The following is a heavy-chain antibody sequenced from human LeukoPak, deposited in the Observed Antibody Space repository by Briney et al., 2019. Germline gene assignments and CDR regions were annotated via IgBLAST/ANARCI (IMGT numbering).Heavy chain of an antibody. Sequence: ASVKVSRKASGGTFSSYAISWVRQAPGQGLEWMGGIIPIFGTANYAQKFQGRVTITTDESTSTAYMELSSLRSEDTAVYYCAREVVVVPAAIIGWFDPWGQGTLVTVSS. D-gene: IGHD2-2*01. CDR3: AREVVVVPAAIIGWFDP. V-gene: IGHV1-69*05. J-gene: IGHJ5*02. CDR1: GGTFSSYA. CDR2: IIPIFGTA.